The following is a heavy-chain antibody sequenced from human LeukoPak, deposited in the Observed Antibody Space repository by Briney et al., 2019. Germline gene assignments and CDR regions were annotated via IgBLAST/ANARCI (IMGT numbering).Heavy chain of an antibody. CDR3: ASRGSISGRYDFDY. CDR1: GYTCTSYG. CDR2: ISAYNGNT. D-gene: IGHD1-26*01. Sequence: ASVKVSCKASGYTCTSYGISWVRQAPGQGLEWMGWISAYNGNTNYAQKLQGRVTMTTDTSTSTAYMELRSLRSDDTAVYYCASRGSISGRYDFDYWGQGTLVTVSS. J-gene: IGHJ4*02. V-gene: IGHV1-18*01.